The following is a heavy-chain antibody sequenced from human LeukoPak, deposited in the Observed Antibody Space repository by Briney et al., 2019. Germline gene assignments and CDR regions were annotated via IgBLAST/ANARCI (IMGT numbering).Heavy chain of an antibody. Sequence: GVSLRLSCAASGFTFSNYEMNWVRQAPGKGLEWVSYISSSGSTLYYADSVKGRFTISRDNAKNSLYLQMNSLRAEDTAVYYCARYRSDDFGAFDIWGQGTMVTVSS. CDR3: ARYRSDDFGAFDI. CDR1: GFTFSNYE. V-gene: IGHV3-48*03. D-gene: IGHD4/OR15-4a*01. CDR2: ISSSGSTL. J-gene: IGHJ3*02.